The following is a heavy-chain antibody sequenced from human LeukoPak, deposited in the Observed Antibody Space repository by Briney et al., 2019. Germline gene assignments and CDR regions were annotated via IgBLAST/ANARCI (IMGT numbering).Heavy chain of an antibody. V-gene: IGHV3-30*03. D-gene: IGHD6-13*01. Sequence: PGGSLRLSCAASGFTFSSYGMHWVRQAPGKGLEWVAVISYDGSNKYYADSVKGRFTISRDNSKNTLYLQMNSLRAEDTAVYYCARYRAAPNYFDFWGQGTLVTVSS. CDR1: GFTFSSYG. CDR3: ARYRAAPNYFDF. CDR2: ISYDGSNK. J-gene: IGHJ4*02.